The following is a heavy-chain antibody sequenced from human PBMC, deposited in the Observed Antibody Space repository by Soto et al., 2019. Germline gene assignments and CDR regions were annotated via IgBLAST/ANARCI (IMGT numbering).Heavy chain of an antibody. CDR1: GYTFTSYG. V-gene: IGHV1-18*01. CDR3: ARYFVNDYGDPGWLDP. Sequence: QVHLVQSGPEVKMPGASLKVSCKASGYTFTSYGITWVRQAPGQGLEWMGWINGYNGHTKYAQKLQGRVTMTTDTSTRQAFMELRSLRSDDTAVYYCARYFVNDYGDPGWLDPWGQGTLVTVSS. CDR2: INGYNGHT. J-gene: IGHJ5*02. D-gene: IGHD4-17*01.